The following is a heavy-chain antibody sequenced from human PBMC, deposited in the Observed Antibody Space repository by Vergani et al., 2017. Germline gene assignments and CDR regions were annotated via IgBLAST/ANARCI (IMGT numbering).Heavy chain of an antibody. CDR2: ISSSGSTI. D-gene: IGHD3-3*01. J-gene: IGHJ4*02. Sequence: EVQLVESGGGLVQPGGSLRLSCAASGFTFSSYEMNWVRQAPGKGLEWVSYISSSGSTIYYADSVKGRFTISRDNAKNSLYLQMNSLRAEDTAVYYCASGLDYDFWSGXRDYWGQGTLVTVSS. CDR3: ASGLDYDFWSGXRDY. V-gene: IGHV3-48*03. CDR1: GFTFSSYE.